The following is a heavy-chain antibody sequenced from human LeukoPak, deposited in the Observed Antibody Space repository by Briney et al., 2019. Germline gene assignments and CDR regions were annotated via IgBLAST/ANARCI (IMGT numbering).Heavy chain of an antibody. J-gene: IGHJ4*02. D-gene: IGHD6-19*01. CDR1: GFTFSDYY. Sequence: GGSLRLSCAASGFTFSDYYMSWIRQAPGKGLEWVSYISSSGSTIYYADSVKGRFTISRDNAKNSLYLQMNSLRAEDTAVYYCARAGIRSSGWYEDFDYWGQGNLVTVFS. V-gene: IGHV3-11*01. CDR3: ARAGIRSSGWYEDFDY. CDR2: ISSSGSTI.